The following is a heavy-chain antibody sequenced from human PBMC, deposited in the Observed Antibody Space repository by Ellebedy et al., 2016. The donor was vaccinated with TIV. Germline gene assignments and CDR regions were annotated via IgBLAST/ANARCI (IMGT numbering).Heavy chain of an antibody. V-gene: IGHV1-24*01. Sequence: AASVKVSCKVSGDTLTELSMHWVRQAPGKGLAWMGGFDPEDGETIYAQKFQGRVTMTEDTSTDTAYMELSSLRSEDTAVYYCATAYGDYVHDAFDIWGQGTMVTVSS. CDR3: ATAYGDYVHDAFDI. D-gene: IGHD4-17*01. CDR1: GDTLTELS. CDR2: FDPEDGET. J-gene: IGHJ3*02.